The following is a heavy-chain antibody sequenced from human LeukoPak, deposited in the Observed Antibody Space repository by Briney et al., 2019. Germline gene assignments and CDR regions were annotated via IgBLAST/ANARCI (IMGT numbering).Heavy chain of an antibody. CDR1: GGSISSSSYY. D-gene: IGHD2-15*01. J-gene: IGHJ4*02. CDR3: ARPLAGHVLAFDY. V-gene: IGHV4-39*01. Sequence: SETLSLTCTVSGGSISSSSYYWGWIRQPPGKGLEWIGSIYYSGSTYYNPSLKSRVTISVDTSKNQFSLKLSSVTAADTAAYYCARPLAGHVLAFDYWGQGTLVTVSS. CDR2: IYYSGST.